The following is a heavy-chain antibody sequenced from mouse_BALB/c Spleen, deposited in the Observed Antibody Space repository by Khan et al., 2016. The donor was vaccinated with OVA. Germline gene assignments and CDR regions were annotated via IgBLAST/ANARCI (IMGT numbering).Heavy chain of an antibody. CDR3: ARAGYGGFAH. J-gene: IGHJ3*01. V-gene: IGHV1-77*01. Sequence: VQLQQSGPELVKPGASVKMSCKASGYTFTDFLISWLKQRPGQGLEWIGEIYPGRGYIYYNEKFKGKATLTSDKSSNTAYMQLSSLTSEDSAVYFCARAGYGGFAHWGQGTLVTVSA. CDR2: IYPGRGYI. CDR1: GYTFTDFL. D-gene: IGHD3-2*02.